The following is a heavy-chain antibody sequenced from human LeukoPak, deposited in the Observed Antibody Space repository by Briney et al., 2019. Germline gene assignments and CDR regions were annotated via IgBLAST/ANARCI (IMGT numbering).Heavy chain of an antibody. CDR1: GYTFTRYW. Sequence: GESLKISCKGSGYTFTRYWIGWVRQMPGKGLEWMGLIYPGDSDTRYSPSFQGQVTISADKPTGTAYLQWSSLKASDTAIYYCVKDSSGFDYWGQGTLVTVSS. CDR3: VKDSSGFDY. J-gene: IGHJ4*02. D-gene: IGHD6-19*01. V-gene: IGHV5-51*04. CDR2: IYPGDSDT.